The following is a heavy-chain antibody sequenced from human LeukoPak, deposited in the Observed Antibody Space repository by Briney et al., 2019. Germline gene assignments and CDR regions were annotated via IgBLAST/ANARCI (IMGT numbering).Heavy chain of an antibody. V-gene: IGHV3-21*01. CDR1: GFTFSSYS. CDR3: ARAVEMATIETYYYYGMDV. J-gene: IGHJ6*02. Sequence: GGSLRLSCAASGFTFSSYSMNWVRQAPGKGLEWVSSISSSSSYIYYADSVKGRFTISRDNAKNSLYLQMNSLRAEDTAVYYCARAVEMATIETYYYYGMDVWGQGTTVTVSS. CDR2: ISSSSSYI. D-gene: IGHD5-24*01.